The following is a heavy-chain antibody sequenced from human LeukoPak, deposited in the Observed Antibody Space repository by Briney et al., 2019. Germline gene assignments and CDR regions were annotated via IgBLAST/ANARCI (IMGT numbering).Heavy chain of an antibody. V-gene: IGHV3-74*01. D-gene: IGHD4-17*01. Sequence: GGSLRLSCAASGFTFSSYWMHWVRQAPGKGLVWVSRINSDGSSTSYADSVKGRFTISRDNAKNTLYLQMNSLRAEDTAVYYCAKGYGDYVVTNFDYWGQGTLVTVSS. CDR2: INSDGSST. J-gene: IGHJ4*02. CDR1: GFTFSSYW. CDR3: AKGYGDYVVTNFDY.